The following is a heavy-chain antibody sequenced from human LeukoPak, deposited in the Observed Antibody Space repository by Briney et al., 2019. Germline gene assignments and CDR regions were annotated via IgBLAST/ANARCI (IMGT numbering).Heavy chain of an antibody. CDR3: AKVYSSGWTFDY. CDR2: ISGSGGST. CDR1: GFTFSSYG. J-gene: IGHJ4*02. D-gene: IGHD6-19*01. V-gene: IGHV3-23*01. Sequence: PGGSLRLSCAASGFTFSSYGMSWVRQAPGKGLEWVSAISGSGGSTYYADSVKGRFTISRDNSKNTLYLQMNSLRAEDTAVYYCAKVYSSGWTFDYWGQGTLVTVSS.